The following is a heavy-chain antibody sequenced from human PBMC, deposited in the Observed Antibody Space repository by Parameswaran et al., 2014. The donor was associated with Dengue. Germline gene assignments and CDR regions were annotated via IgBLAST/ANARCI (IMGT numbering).Heavy chain of an antibody. CDR3: VTYPGDCNSTNCYSPPY. V-gene: IGHV3-21*01. D-gene: IGHD2-2*02. CDR2: ISSSGSDI. J-gene: IGHJ4*02. Sequence: VRQAPGKGLEWVSSISSSGSDILYAELVKGRFTMSRDNAKKSLFLQMNSLRAEDTAVYYCVTYPGDCNSTNCYSPPYWGQGTLVTVSS.